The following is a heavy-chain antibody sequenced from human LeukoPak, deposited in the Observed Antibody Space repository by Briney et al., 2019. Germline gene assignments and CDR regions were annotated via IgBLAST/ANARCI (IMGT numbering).Heavy chain of an antibody. Sequence: SETLSLTCTVSGGSISSGSYYWSWIRQPAGKGLKWIGRIYTSGSTNYNPSLKSRVTISVDTSKNQFSLKLSSVTAADTAVYYCARDRGITGTAFDIWGQGTMVTVSS. CDR1: GGSISSGSYY. V-gene: IGHV4-61*02. CDR3: ARDRGITGTAFDI. D-gene: IGHD1-20*01. J-gene: IGHJ3*02. CDR2: IYTSGST.